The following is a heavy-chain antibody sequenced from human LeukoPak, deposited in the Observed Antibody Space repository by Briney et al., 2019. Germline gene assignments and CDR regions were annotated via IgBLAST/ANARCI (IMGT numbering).Heavy chain of an antibody. CDR1: GYTFTSYA. V-gene: IGHV7-4-1*02. J-gene: IGHJ4*02. D-gene: IGHD3-10*01. Sequence: ASVKVSCKASGYTFTSYAMNWVRQAPGQGLEWMGWINTNTGNPTYAQGFTGRFVFSLDTSVSTAYLQISSLKAEDTAVYYCARDWRRVSSLFTMVRGVTYFDYWGQGTLVTVSS. CDR2: INTNTGNP. CDR3: ARDWRRVSSLFTMVRGVTYFDY.